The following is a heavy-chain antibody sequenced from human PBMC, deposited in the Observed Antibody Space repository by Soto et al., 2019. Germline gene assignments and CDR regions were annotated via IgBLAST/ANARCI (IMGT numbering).Heavy chain of an antibody. V-gene: IGHV4-34*01. J-gene: IGHJ4*02. Sequence: PSETLSLTCAVYGGSFSGYYWSWIRQPPGKGLEWIGEINHSGSTNYNPSLKSRVTISVDTSKNQFSLKLSSVTAADTAVYYCARANRYPGDYWGQGTLVTVSS. CDR2: INHSGST. CDR3: ARANRYPGDY. D-gene: IGHD1-1*01. CDR1: GGSFSGYY.